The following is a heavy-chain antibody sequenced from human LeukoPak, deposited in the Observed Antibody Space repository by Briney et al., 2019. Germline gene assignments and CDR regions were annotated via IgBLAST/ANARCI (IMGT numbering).Heavy chain of an antibody. CDR1: GGSFSGYY. CDR2: INHSGST. D-gene: IGHD3-10*01. Sequence: SETLSLTCAVYGGSFSGYYWSWIRQPPGKGLEWIGEINHSGSTNYNPSLKSRVTISVDTSKNQFSLKLSSVTAEDTAVYYCAGALWFGELTDWGQGTLVTVSS. J-gene: IGHJ4*02. CDR3: AGALWFGELTD. V-gene: IGHV4-34*01.